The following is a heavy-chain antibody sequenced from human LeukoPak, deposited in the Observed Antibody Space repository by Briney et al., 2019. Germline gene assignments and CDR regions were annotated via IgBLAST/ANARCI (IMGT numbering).Heavy chain of an antibody. CDR3: ARMYYYGSGSYYTPIDY. V-gene: IGHV4-61*01. Sequence: PSETLSLTCTVSGGSVSSGSYYWSWIRQPPGKGLGWIGYIYYSGSTNYNPSLKSRVAISVDTSKNQFSLKLSSVTAADTAVYYCARMYYYGSGSYYTPIDYWGQGTLVTVSS. J-gene: IGHJ4*02. D-gene: IGHD3-10*01. CDR2: IYYSGST. CDR1: GGSVSSGSYY.